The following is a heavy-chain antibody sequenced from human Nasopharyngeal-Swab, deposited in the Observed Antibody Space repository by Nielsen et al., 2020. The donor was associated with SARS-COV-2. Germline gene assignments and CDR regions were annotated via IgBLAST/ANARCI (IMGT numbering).Heavy chain of an antibody. D-gene: IGHD3-10*01. J-gene: IGHJ3*02. V-gene: IGHV4-38-2*01. Sequence: WIRQPPGKGLEWIGSIYHSGSPYYNPSLKSRVTISVDTSKNQFSLKLSSVTAADTAVYYCARPGVWFGELKNDAFDIWGQGTMVTVSS. CDR2: IYHSGSP. CDR3: ARPGVWFGELKNDAFDI.